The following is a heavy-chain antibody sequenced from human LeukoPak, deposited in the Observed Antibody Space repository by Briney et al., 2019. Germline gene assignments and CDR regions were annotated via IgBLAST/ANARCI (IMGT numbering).Heavy chain of an antibody. Sequence: GGSLRLSCAASGFTFSSYSMNWVRQAPGKGLEWVSSISSSSSYIYYADSVKGRFTISRDNAKNSLYLQMNSLRAEDTAVYYCARAPPAAYYYDSSGYPFDYWGQGTLVTVSS. CDR2: ISSSSSYI. J-gene: IGHJ4*02. D-gene: IGHD3-22*01. CDR1: GFTFSSYS. V-gene: IGHV3-21*04. CDR3: ARAPPAAYYYDSSGYPFDY.